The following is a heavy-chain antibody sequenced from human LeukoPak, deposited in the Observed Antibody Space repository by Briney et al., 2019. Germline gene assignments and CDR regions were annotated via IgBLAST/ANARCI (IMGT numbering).Heavy chain of an antibody. J-gene: IGHJ4*02. CDR2: ISYDGSNK. V-gene: IGHV3-30*09. CDR3: ARGQLLWFGESVRFPLDY. Sequence: GGSLRLSCAASGFTFSSYAMHWVRQAPGKGLEWVAVISYDGSNKYYADSVKGRFAISRDNSKNTLYLQMNSLRAEDTAVYYCARGQLLWFGESVRFPLDYWGQGTLVTVSS. D-gene: IGHD3-10*01. CDR1: GFTFSSYA.